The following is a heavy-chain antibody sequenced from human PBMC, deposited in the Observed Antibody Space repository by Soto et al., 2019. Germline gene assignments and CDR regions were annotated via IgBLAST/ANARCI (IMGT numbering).Heavy chain of an antibody. V-gene: IGHV4-59*01. CDR2: VYNSGST. CDR3: ATRITVFRVLIPPFDP. D-gene: IGHD3-3*01. CDR1: GGSISSNY. Sequence: PSETLSLTCTVSGGSISSNYWTWIRQPPGKGLEWIGYVYNSGSTNYNPSLKSRVTISEDTSKSQFSLKVNSMTAADTAVYYCATRITVFRVLIPPFDPWGQGTQVTVSS. J-gene: IGHJ5*02.